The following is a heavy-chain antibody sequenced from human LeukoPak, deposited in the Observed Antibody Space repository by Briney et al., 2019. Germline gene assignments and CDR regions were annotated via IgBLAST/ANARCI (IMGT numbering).Heavy chain of an antibody. Sequence: ASETLSLTCGVSGGSFSGYYWNWIRQPPGKGLEWIGEINHSGSTNYNPSLKSRVTISVDTSQKQFSLRLSSVTAADTAVYYCARGRYLTTGGGAAAGFLDYWGQGTLVTVSS. D-gene: IGHD6-13*01. J-gene: IGHJ4*02. CDR2: INHSGST. V-gene: IGHV4-34*01. CDR1: GGSFSGYY. CDR3: ARGRYLTTGGGAAAGFLDY.